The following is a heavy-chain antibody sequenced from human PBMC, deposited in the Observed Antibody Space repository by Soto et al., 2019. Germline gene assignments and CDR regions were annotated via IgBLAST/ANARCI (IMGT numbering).Heavy chain of an antibody. Sequence: QMQLVQSGPEVKKPGTSVKVSCKASGFTFTRSAMQWVRQTRGQRLEWIGWIVVGSGDTNYAQKFQGRVTITRDLSTRKAYMDLSSLRSDDTAIYYCAADSLSYGGPKNYFDYLGQGTLVTVSS. J-gene: IGHJ4*02. CDR2: IVVGSGDT. CDR1: GFTFTRSA. V-gene: IGHV1-58*02. CDR3: AADSLSYGGPKNYFDY. D-gene: IGHD4-17*01.